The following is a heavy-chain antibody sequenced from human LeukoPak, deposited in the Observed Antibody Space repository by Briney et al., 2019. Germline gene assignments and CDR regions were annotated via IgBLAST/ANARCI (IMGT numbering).Heavy chain of an antibody. CDR3: ARDYPSYGDYLYYYYYMDV. J-gene: IGHJ6*03. D-gene: IGHD4-17*01. Sequence: GASVKVSCKASVYTFTSYDFNLVRQATGQGLEWMGWMNPNSGNTRYAQKFQGRVTMTRNTSISTAYMELSSLRSEDTAVYYCARDYPSYGDYLYYYYYMDVWGKGTTVTVSS. CDR2: MNPNSGNT. CDR1: VYTFTSYD. V-gene: IGHV1-8*01.